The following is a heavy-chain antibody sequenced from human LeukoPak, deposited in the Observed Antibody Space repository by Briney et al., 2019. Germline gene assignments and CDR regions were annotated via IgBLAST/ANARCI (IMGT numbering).Heavy chain of an antibody. CDR1: GGSISSYY. CDR3: ATGRAYSSVDY. J-gene: IGHJ4*02. CDR2: IYYTGST. Sequence: PSETLSLTCTVSGGSISSYYWSWIRRPPGKGLEWIGCIYYTGSTNYNPSLKSRVTISVDTSKNQFSLKLSSVTAADTAVYYCATGRAYSSVDYWGQGTLVTVSS. D-gene: IGHD6-19*01. V-gene: IGHV4-59*01.